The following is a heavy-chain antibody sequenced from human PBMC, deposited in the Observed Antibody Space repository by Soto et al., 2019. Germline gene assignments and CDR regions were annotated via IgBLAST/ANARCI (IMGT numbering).Heavy chain of an antibody. CDR2: IYYSXTP. V-gene: IGHV4-39*01. CDR3: ARHFSLHYFDY. J-gene: IGHJ4*02. Sequence: WVRQAPGQGVERIGXIYYSXTPYYNKSLKXXVTISVDXXKNPSSLKMSSVTAADTAVYYCARHFSLHYFDYWGQGALVTVSP.